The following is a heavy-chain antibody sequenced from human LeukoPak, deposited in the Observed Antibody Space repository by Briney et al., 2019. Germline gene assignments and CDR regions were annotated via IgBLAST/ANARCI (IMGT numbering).Heavy chain of an antibody. J-gene: IGHJ4*02. V-gene: IGHV4-34*01. CDR2: INHSGST. CDR3: ARSRDAYILGH. Sequence: SETLSLTCAVYGGSFSAYYWSWIRQPPGKGLEWIGEINHSGSTSYNPSLKSRLTISADTSMNQFPLKLSSVTAADTAVYYCARSRDAYILGHWGQGILVTVSS. CDR1: GGSFSAYY. D-gene: IGHD5-24*01.